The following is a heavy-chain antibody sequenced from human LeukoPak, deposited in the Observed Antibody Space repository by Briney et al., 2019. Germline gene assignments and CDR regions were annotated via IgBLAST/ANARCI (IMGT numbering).Heavy chain of an antibody. V-gene: IGHV5-51*01. Sequence: GESLKISCEGSGYTFNTYWVGWVRQMPGKGLEWIGIIYPGDSDIRYSPSLRGQVTISADKSSSTAYLQWSSLKASDTAMYYCARRDVSAWYYFDYWGQGTLVTVSS. CDR2: IYPGDSDI. J-gene: IGHJ4*02. CDR3: ARRDVSAWYYFDY. CDR1: GYTFNTYW. D-gene: IGHD6-19*01.